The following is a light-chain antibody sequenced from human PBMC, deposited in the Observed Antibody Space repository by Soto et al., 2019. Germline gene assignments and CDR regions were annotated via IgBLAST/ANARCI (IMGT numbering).Light chain of an antibody. V-gene: IGLV2-14*01. CDR2: EVT. CDR3: SSYTSRSTLV. J-gene: IGLJ1*01. CDR1: SSDVGGYNY. Sequence: QSALTQPASVSGSPGQSITISCTGTSSDVGGYNYVSWYQQHPGKAPKLMIYEVTNRPSGVSNRFSGSKSGNTASLTISGHQAEDEADYYCSSYTSRSTLVFGTGTKLTVL.